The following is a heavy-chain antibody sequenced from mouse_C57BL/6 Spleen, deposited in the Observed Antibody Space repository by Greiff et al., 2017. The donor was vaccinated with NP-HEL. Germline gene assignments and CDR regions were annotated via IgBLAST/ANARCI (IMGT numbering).Heavy chain of an antibody. CDR2: ISYSGST. CDR1: GYSITSGYD. CDR3: ARDGESYFDV. D-gene: IGHD2-13*01. J-gene: IGHJ1*03. Sequence: EVQLQQSGPGMVKPSQSLSLTCTVTGYSITSGYDWHWIRHFPGNKLEWMGYISYSGSTNYNPSLKSRISITHDTSKNHFFLKLNSVTTEDTATYYCARDGESYFDVWGTGTTVTVSS. V-gene: IGHV3-1*01.